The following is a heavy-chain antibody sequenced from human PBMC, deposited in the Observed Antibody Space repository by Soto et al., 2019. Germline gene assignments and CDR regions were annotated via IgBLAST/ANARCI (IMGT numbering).Heavy chain of an antibody. Sequence: EVQLLESGGGLVQPGGSLRLSCAASGFTFSSYAMSWVRQAPGKGLEWVSAISGSGGSTYYADSVKGRFTISRDNSKNTLYLQMNGLRADGTAVYYCAKASSGSFYTAFDIWGQGTMVTVSS. CDR2: ISGSGGST. D-gene: IGHD1-26*01. J-gene: IGHJ3*02. CDR1: GFTFSSYA. CDR3: AKASSGSFYTAFDI. V-gene: IGHV3-23*01.